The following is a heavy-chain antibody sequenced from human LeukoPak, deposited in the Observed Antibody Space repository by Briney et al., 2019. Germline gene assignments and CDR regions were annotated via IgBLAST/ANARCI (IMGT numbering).Heavy chain of an antibody. Sequence: PSETLSLTCAVYGGSFSGYYWSWIRQPPGKGLEWIGEINHSGSTNYNPSLKSRVTISVDTSKNQFSLKLSSVTAADTAVYYCAAGMSIVPAATLLYWGQGTLVTVSS. D-gene: IGHD2-2*01. CDR1: GGSFSGYY. CDR2: INHSGST. V-gene: IGHV4-34*01. J-gene: IGHJ4*02. CDR3: AAGMSIVPAATLLY.